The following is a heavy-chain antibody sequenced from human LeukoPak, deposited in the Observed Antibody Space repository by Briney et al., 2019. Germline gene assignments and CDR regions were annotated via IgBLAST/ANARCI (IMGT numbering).Heavy chain of an antibody. CDR1: GGSISSSSYY. J-gene: IGHJ5*02. D-gene: IGHD2-2*01. Sequence: SETLSLTCTVSGGSISSSSYYWGWIRQPPGKGLEWIGSIYYSGSTYYNPSLKSRVTISVDTSKNQFSLKLSSVTAADTAVYYCARVPGFLPAAIRNNWFDPWGQGTLVTVSS. CDR3: ARVPGFLPAAIRNNWFDP. V-gene: IGHV4-39*07. CDR2: IYYSGST.